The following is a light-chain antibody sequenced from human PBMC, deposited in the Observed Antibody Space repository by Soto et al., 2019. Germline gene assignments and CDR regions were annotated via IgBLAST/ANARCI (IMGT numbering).Light chain of an antibody. CDR1: SSVVGAYDY. CDR2: QVT. Sequence: QSVLTQPPSASGSPGQSVTISCTGTSSVVGAYDYVSWFQQHPGKAPKLIIYQVTKRPSGVPDRFSGSKSGNTASLTVSGLQAEDEADYYCSSYVVSYKWVFGGGTKLTVL. J-gene: IGLJ3*02. CDR3: SSYVVSYKWV. V-gene: IGLV2-8*01.